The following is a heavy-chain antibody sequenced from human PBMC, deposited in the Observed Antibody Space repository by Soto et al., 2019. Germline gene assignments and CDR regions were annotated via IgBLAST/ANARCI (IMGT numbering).Heavy chain of an antibody. Sequence: PSQTLSLTCAISGDIVSSNSAAWNWIRQSPSRGLEWLGRTYYRSKWYNDFAVSVKSRITINPDTSKNQFYLQLNSVTPEDTAVYYCARARSPRYGSHGMDVWGQGTTVTISS. D-gene: IGHD1-26*01. V-gene: IGHV6-1*01. J-gene: IGHJ6*02. CDR1: GDIVSSNSAA. CDR2: TYYRSKWYN. CDR3: ARARSPRYGSHGMDV.